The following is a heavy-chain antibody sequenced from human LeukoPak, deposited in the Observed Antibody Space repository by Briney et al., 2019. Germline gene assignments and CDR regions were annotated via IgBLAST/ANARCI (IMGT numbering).Heavy chain of an antibody. CDR3: ARVDIVATMNFDY. J-gene: IGHJ4*02. Sequence: SETLSLTCTVSGGSISSYYWSWIRQPPGKGLEWIGYIYYSGSTNCNPSLKSRVTISVDTSKNQFSPKLSSVTAADTAVYYCARVDIVATMNFDYWGQGTLVTVSS. V-gene: IGHV4-59*01. CDR2: IYYSGST. CDR1: GGSISSYY. D-gene: IGHD5-12*01.